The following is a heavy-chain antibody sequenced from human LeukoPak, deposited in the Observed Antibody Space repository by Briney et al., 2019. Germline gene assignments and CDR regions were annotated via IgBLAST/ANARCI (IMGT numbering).Heavy chain of an antibody. Sequence: PSETLSLTCAVYGXSFSGYYWSWIRQPPGKGLEWIGEINHSGSTNYSPSLKSRVTISVDTSKNQFSLKLSSVTAADTAVYYCARRLGSSWALGYWGQGTLVTVSS. D-gene: IGHD6-13*01. CDR3: ARRLGSSWALGY. CDR1: GXSFSGYY. V-gene: IGHV4-34*01. CDR2: INHSGST. J-gene: IGHJ4*02.